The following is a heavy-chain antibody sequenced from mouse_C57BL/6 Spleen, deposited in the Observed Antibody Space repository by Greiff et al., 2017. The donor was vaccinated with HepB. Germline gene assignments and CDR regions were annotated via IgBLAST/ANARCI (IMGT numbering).Heavy chain of an antibody. CDR2: IYPGDGDT. V-gene: IGHV1-82*01. D-gene: IGHD2-4*01. CDR3: ARDYPDAMDY. Sequence: VQLQQSGPELVKPGASVKISCKASGYAFSSSWMNWVKQRPGKGLEWIGRIYPGDGDTNYNGKFKGKATLTADKSSSTAYMQLSSLTSEDSAVYFCARDYPDAMDYWGQGTSVTVSS. CDR1: GYAFSSSW. J-gene: IGHJ4*01.